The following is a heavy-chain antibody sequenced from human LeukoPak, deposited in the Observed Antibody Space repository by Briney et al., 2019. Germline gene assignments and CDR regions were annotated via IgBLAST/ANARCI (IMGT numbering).Heavy chain of an antibody. CDR2: INPNSGGT. D-gene: IGHD6-19*01. V-gene: IGHV1-2*02. CDR1: GYTFTGYY. Sequence: ASVKVSCKASGYTFTGYYMHWVRQAPGQGLEWMGWINPNSGGTNYAQKFQGRVIMTRDTSISTAYMELSRLRSDDTAVYYCARDPVSSSGWWEFDYWGQGTLVTVSS. J-gene: IGHJ4*02. CDR3: ARDPVSSSGWWEFDY.